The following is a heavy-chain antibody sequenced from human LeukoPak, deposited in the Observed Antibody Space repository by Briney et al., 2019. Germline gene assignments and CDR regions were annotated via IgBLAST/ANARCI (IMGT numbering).Heavy chain of an antibody. Sequence: GGSLRLSCAASGFTFSSYAMHWVRQAPGKGLEWVAVISYDGSNKYYADSVKGRFTISRDNSKNTLYLQMNSLRAEDTAVYYCAREGYYYDRSGYLDYWGQGTLVTVSS. CDR3: AREGYYYDRSGYLDY. CDR1: GFTFSSYA. J-gene: IGHJ4*02. V-gene: IGHV3-30-3*01. D-gene: IGHD3-22*01. CDR2: ISYDGSNK.